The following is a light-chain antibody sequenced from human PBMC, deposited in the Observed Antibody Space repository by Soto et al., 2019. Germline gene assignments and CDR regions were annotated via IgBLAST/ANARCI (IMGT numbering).Light chain of an antibody. V-gene: IGKV1-5*01. CDR3: QHYKSYSYT. CDR1: ESISNW. J-gene: IGKJ2*01. Sequence: DIQMTQSPSILSASVGDRVAITCRASESISNWLAWYQQKPGKAPKVLIYDASRLQSGVPERFSGSGSGTEFTLTISTLQADDIATYYCQHYKSYSYTFGQWNNLEI. CDR2: DAS.